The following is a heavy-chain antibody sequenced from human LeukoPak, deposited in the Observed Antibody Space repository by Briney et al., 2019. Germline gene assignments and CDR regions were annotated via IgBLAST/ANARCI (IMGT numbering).Heavy chain of an antibody. CDR3: AKDLFTLLPDY. J-gene: IGHJ4*02. D-gene: IGHD2/OR15-2a*01. V-gene: IGHV3-23*01. Sequence: GGSLRLSCAASGFSFSSHGMSWVRQAPGKGLEWVSGIIGGAGSTYYADSVKGRFTISRDNSKHTLFLQMNSLRAEDTAVYYCAKDLFTLLPDYWGQGTLVTVSS. CDR2: IIGGAGST. CDR1: GFSFSSHG.